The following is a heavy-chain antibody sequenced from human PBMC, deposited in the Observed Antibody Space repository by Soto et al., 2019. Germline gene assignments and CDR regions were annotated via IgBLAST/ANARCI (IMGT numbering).Heavy chain of an antibody. V-gene: IGHV4-39*01. J-gene: IGHJ4*02. CDR3: ARITGRHLDY. Sequence: PXGTLGLSCTGSSGCVSVTKVFWGWVRQPPGKGLEWIGNVDYSGTAYFSPSLATRVTFHVDTSKNQFSLTLYSVTAADTAVYYCARITGRHLDYWGQGILVTVYS. D-gene: IGHD1-20*01. CDR2: VDYSGTA. CDR1: SGCVSVTKVF.